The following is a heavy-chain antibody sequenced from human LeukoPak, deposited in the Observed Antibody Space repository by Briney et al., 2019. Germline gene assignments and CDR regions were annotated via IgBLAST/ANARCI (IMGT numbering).Heavy chain of an antibody. CDR3: ARLWNRWFDP. V-gene: IGHV5-51*01. J-gene: IGHJ5*02. CDR1: GYSFTTYW. CDR2: IYPGDSDA. Sequence: GESLKISCKGSGYSFTTYWIGWVRQMPGKGLEWMGIIYPGDSDARYSPSFQGQVTISADKSISTAYLQWSSLKASDSAIYYCARLWNRWFDPWGRGTLVTVSS. D-gene: IGHD1-1*01.